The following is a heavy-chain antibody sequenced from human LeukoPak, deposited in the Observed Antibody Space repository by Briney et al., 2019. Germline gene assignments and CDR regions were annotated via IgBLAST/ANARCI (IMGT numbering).Heavy chain of an antibody. CDR2: INWNGGST. CDR1: GFTFDDYG. J-gene: IGHJ6*03. D-gene: IGHD3-9*01. Sequence: GGSLRLSCAASGFTFDDYGMIWVRQAPGKGLEWVSGINWNGGSTGYADSVKGRFTISRDNAKNSLYLQMNSLRAEDTALYYCARFARDLTGYYQKTFYYYYYMDVWGKGTTVTVSS. CDR3: ARFARDLTGYYQKTFYYYYYMDV. V-gene: IGHV3-20*04.